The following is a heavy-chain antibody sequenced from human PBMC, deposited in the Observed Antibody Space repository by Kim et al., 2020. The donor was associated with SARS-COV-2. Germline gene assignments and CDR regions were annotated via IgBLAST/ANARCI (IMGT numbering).Heavy chain of an antibody. D-gene: IGHD3-22*01. V-gene: IGHV4-39*01. CDR3: ARQMGITMIVVVISTHFDY. Sequence: SETLSLTCTVSGGSISSSSYYWGWIRQPPGKGLEWIGSIYYSGSTYYNPSLKSRVTISVDTSKNQFSLKLSSVTAADTAVYYCARQMGITMIVVVISTHFDYWGQEPWSPSPQ. J-gene: IGHJ4*01. CDR1: GGSISSSSYY. CDR2: IYYSGST.